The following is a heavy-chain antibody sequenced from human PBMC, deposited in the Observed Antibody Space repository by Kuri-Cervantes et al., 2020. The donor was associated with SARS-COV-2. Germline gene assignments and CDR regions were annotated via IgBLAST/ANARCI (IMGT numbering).Heavy chain of an antibody. CDR2: IYPGDSDT. CDR3: ARHRATTVVSDFDY. D-gene: IGHD4-23*01. Sequence: GGSLRLSCKGSGYSFTSYWIGWVHQMPGKGLEWMGIIYPGDSDTRYSPSFQGHVTTSADKSISTAYLQWSSLKASDTAMYYCARHRATTVVSDFDYWGQGTLVTVSS. J-gene: IGHJ4*02. CDR1: GYSFTSYW. V-gene: IGHV5-51*07.